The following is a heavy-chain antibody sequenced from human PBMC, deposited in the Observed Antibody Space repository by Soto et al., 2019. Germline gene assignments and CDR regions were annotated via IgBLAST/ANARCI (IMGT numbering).Heavy chain of an antibody. Sequence: SETLSLTCTVSGGSISSYYWSWIRQPPGKGLEWIGYIYYSGSTNYNPSLKSRVTISVDTSKNQFSLKLSSVTAADTAVYYCARDLLLSSSYTSPHNLFDPWGQGTLVTVSS. V-gene: IGHV4-59*01. D-gene: IGHD3-16*02. CDR2: IYYSGST. J-gene: IGHJ5*02. CDR1: GGSISSYY. CDR3: ARDLLLSSSYTSPHNLFDP.